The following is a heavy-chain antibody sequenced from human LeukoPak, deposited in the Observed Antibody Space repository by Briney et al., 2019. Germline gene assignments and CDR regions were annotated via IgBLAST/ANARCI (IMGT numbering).Heavy chain of an antibody. V-gene: IGHV3-7*01. J-gene: IGHJ6*03. CDR1: GFTFSNCW. Sequence: GGSLRLSCAASGFTFSNCWMTWVRQAPGKGLEWVADIKQDGSEKLYVKSVRGRFTISRDNAKMSLFLQMNSLRAEDTAVYYCARDNGVVHGVYYMDVWGKGTTVTVS. D-gene: IGHD3-3*01. CDR3: ARDNGVVHGVYYMDV. CDR2: IKQDGSEK.